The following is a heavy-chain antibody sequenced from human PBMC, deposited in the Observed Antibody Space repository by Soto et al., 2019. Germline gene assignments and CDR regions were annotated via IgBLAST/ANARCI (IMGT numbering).Heavy chain of an antibody. CDR3: AKRSVGFWSGYSDY. Sequence: EVQLLESGGGLVQPGGSLRLSCAVSGVTFSSNAMSWVRQAPGKGLEWVSAIDGSGSSTYYADSVKGRFTISRDNSKNTMYLQMNSLRAEDTAVYYCAKRSVGFWSGYSDYWGQGTLVTVSS. CDR2: IDGSGSST. D-gene: IGHD3-3*01. J-gene: IGHJ4*02. CDR1: GVTFSSNA. V-gene: IGHV3-23*01.